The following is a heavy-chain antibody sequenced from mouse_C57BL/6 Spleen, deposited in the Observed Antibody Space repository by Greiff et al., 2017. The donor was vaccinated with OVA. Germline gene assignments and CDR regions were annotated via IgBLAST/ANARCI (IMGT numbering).Heavy chain of an antibody. CDR1: GYSITSGYY. D-gene: IGHD2-5*01. CDR3: AYYSNYVEFAY. CDR2: ISYDGSN. J-gene: IGHJ3*01. V-gene: IGHV3-6*01. Sequence: EVQLQQSGPGLVKPSQSLSLTCSVTGYSITSGYYWNWIRQFPGNKLEWMGYISYDGSNNYNPSLKNRISITRDTSKNQFFLKLNSVTTEDTATYYCAYYSNYVEFAYWGQGTLVTVSA.